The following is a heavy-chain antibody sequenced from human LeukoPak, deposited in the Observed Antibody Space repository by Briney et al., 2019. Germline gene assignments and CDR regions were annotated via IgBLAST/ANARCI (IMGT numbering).Heavy chain of an antibody. CDR2: IKSKTDGGTT. Sequence: GGSLRLSCAASGFTFSNAWMSWVRQAPGKGLEWVGRIKSKTDGGTTDYAAPVKGRFTIARDDSKNTLYLQMSRLKTEDTAVYYCTSSPRYYYGSGSPVPPNDYWGQGTLVTVSS. D-gene: IGHD3-10*01. J-gene: IGHJ4*02. CDR3: TSSPRYYYGSGSPVPPNDY. CDR1: GFTFSNAW. V-gene: IGHV3-15*01.